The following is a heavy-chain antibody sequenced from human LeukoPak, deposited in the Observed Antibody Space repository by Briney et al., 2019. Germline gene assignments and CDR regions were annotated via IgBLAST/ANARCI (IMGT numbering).Heavy chain of an antibody. CDR2: IYYSGST. Sequence: PSETLSLTCTVSGGSINSYYWSWIRQPPGKGLEWIGYIYYSGSTNYNPSLKCRVTISVDTSKIQFSLKMSSVTAAATAVYYCARARDGHINNWFDPWGQGTLVTVSS. CDR1: GGSINSYY. J-gene: IGHJ5*02. D-gene: IGHD5-24*01. CDR3: ARARDGHINNWFDP. V-gene: IGHV4-59*01.